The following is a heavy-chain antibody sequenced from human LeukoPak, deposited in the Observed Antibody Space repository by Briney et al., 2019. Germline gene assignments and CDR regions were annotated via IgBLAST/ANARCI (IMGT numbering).Heavy chain of an antibody. CDR1: GGPISSSNW. CDR3: AREGNYDILTGYREIDY. D-gene: IGHD3-9*01. CDR2: IYHSGST. V-gene: IGHV4-4*02. Sequence: SGTPSLTCAVSGGPISSSNWWSWVRQPQGKGLEWIGEIYHSGSTNYNPSLKSRVTISVDKSKNQFSLKLSSVTAADTAVYYCAREGNYDILTGYREIDYWGQGTLVTVSS. J-gene: IGHJ4*02.